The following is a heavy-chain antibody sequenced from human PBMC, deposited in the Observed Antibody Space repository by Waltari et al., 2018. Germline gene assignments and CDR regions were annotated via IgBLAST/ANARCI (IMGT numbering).Heavy chain of an antibody. CDR1: GGSISSYY. D-gene: IGHD3-22*01. V-gene: IGHV4-4*07. CDR2: IYTSGST. Sequence: QVQLQESGPGLVKPSETLSLTCTVSGGSISSYYWSWIRQPAGKGLEWIGRIYTSGSTNYNPSLKIRVTRSVDTSKNQFSLKLSAVTAADTAVYYCARAEEIPLYYYDSSGYYSAFDIWGQGTMVTVSS. J-gene: IGHJ3*02. CDR3: ARAEEIPLYYYDSSGYYSAFDI.